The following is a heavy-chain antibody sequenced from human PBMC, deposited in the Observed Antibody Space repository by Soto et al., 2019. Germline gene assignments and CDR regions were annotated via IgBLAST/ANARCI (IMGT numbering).Heavy chain of an antibody. V-gene: IGHV4-31*03. CDR1: GGSISSGDYY. J-gene: IGHJ5*02. CDR3: AGWWIGSRQGFEP. Sequence: QVQLQESGPGLVKPSQTLSLTCTVSGGSISSGDYYWSWIRQHPGKGLEWIGYIYYSGSTYYNPSVNSRVTISVDTSKKQFSLKLGSVTAEDTAVYYWAGWWIGSRQGFEPGGQGTLVTVSS. D-gene: IGHD2-15*01. CDR2: IYYSGST.